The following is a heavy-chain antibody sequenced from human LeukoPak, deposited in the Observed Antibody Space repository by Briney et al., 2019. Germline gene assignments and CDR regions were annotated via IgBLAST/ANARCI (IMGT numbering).Heavy chain of an antibody. D-gene: IGHD3-22*01. Sequence: GGSLRLSCAASGFTFSSYKMNWVRQAPGKGLEWVSYISSSSSTIYYADSVKGRFTISRDNAKNSLYLQMNSLRAEDTAVYYCARGSTYYDSSGQAPFDYWGQGTLVTVSS. J-gene: IGHJ4*02. V-gene: IGHV3-48*01. CDR1: GFTFSSYK. CDR2: ISSSSSTI. CDR3: ARGSTYYDSSGQAPFDY.